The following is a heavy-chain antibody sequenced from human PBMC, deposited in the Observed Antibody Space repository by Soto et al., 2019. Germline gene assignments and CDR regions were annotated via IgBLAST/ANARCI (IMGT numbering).Heavy chain of an antibody. CDR3: ARDRGYDSSGYYFM. CDR1: GFSFSSNA. J-gene: IGHJ4*02. Sequence: QVQLVESGGGVVQPGRSLRLSCAASGFSFSSNAMHWVRQAPGKGLEWVALISYDGSNEYYADSVKGRFAISRDNSKNTLYLQMSGLRAEDTAVYYCARDRGYDSSGYYFMWGQGTLVTVSS. V-gene: IGHV3-30*09. CDR2: ISYDGSNE. D-gene: IGHD3-22*01.